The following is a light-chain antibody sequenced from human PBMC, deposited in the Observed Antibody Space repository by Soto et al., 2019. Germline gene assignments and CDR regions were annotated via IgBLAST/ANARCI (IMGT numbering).Light chain of an antibody. Sequence: DIQMTQSPSFVSASVGDRVTITCRASQDISTLLAWYQQKPGRAPNLLIYTASSLQSGVPSRFSGSGSGTDFTLTISSLQPEDFATYYCQQANSFPYTFGQGTKLEIK. J-gene: IGKJ2*01. V-gene: IGKV1-12*01. CDR2: TAS. CDR1: QDISTL. CDR3: QQANSFPYT.